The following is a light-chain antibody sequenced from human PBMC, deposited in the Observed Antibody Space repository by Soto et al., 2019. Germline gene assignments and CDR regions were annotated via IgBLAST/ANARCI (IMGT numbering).Light chain of an antibody. V-gene: IGKV1-5*03. J-gene: IGKJ1*01. CDR2: KAS. CDR3: QHYNSYSEA. Sequence: DIQITQAPSTLSASVAEGVTITCRASQTISSWLAWYQQKPGKAPKLLIYKASTLKSGVPSRFSGSGSGTEFTLTISSLRPDDFATYYCQHYNSYSEAFGQGTKVDIK. CDR1: QTISSW.